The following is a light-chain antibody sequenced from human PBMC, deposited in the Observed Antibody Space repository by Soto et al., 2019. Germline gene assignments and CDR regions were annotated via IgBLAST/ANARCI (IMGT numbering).Light chain of an antibody. CDR2: DAS. J-gene: IGKJ1*01. CDR1: QGISNS. V-gene: IGKV1-27*01. Sequence: DIQMTQSPSSLSASVGDRVTITCRASQGISNSLAWYQQEPGKVPKLLIYDASTLQSRVPSRFSGSGSGTDFTLTISSLQPEDVATYYCQKYDSAPEAFGQGTKVEIK. CDR3: QKYDSAPEA.